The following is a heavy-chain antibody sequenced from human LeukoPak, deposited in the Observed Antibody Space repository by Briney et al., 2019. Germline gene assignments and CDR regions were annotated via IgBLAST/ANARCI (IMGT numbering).Heavy chain of an antibody. J-gene: IGHJ4*02. CDR1: GFTFSSYA. CDR3: AKSAHQYYYGSGSYHFG. V-gene: IGHV3-23*01. CDR2: ISGSGGST. D-gene: IGHD3-10*01. Sequence: GGSLRLSCAASGFTFSSYAMSWVRQAPGKGLEWVSAISGSGGSTYFADSVKGRFTISRDNSKNTLYLQMNSLRAEDTAVYYCAKSAHQYYYGSGSYHFGGGQGTLVTVSS.